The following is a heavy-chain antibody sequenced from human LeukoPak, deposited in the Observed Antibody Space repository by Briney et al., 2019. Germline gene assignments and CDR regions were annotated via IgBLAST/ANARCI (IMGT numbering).Heavy chain of an antibody. CDR3: ARFPLYYDILTGPTSGMDV. Sequence: ASVKVSCTASGYTFTSYYMHWVRQAPGQGLEWMGRINPNSGGTNYAQKFQGRVTMTRDTSISTAYMELSRLRSDDTAVYYCARFPLYYDILTGPTSGMDVWGQGTTVTVSS. V-gene: IGHV1-2*06. D-gene: IGHD3-9*01. CDR1: GYTFTSYY. CDR2: INPNSGGT. J-gene: IGHJ6*02.